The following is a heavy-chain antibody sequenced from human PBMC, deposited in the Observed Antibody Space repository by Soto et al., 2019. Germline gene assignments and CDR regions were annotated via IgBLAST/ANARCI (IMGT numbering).Heavy chain of an antibody. V-gene: IGHV1-46*01. CDR2: IHPSGDT. Sequence: GASVKVCCKASGYKFTTYFIHWVRQAPGQGLEWMGMIHPSGDTGYAQKFRGRVTMTIDTSTTTAYMELRNLTSEDTAVYYCARDSFVVVPAAIRFSAAAPQAFDIWGQGTMVTVSS. CDR1: GYKFTTYF. J-gene: IGHJ3*02. CDR3: ARDSFVVVPAAIRFSAAAPQAFDI. D-gene: IGHD2-2*01.